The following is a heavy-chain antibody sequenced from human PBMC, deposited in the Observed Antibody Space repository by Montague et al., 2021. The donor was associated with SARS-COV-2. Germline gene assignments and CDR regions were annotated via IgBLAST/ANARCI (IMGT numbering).Heavy chain of an antibody. J-gene: IGHJ5*02. Sequence: SETLSLTCTVSGGSISSSCYYWGWIRQPPGKGLEWIGSIYYSGSSYYNPSLKSPVTIYVDTSKNQLSLKLISVTAADTAVYYCARHEGVVVAAAYTELGVPPWCLDAWGQGTMVTVSS. CDR2: IYYSGSS. CDR3: ARHEGVVVAAAYTELGVPPWCLDA. D-gene: IGHD2-15*01. CDR1: GGSISSSCYY. V-gene: IGHV4-39*01.